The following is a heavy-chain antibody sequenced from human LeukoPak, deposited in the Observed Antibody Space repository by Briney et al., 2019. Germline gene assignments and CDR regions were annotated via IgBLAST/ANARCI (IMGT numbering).Heavy chain of an antibody. CDR1: GFTFSNYA. CDR2: ISGSGDNT. V-gene: IGHV3-23*01. Sequence: GGSLRLSCGASGFTFSNYALSWVRQAPGKGLEWVSTISGSGDNTYYADSVKGRFTISRDNSKNTLYLQMNSLRAEDTAVYYCARVTYGSGTYGAFDYWGQGTLVTVSS. J-gene: IGHJ4*02. CDR3: ARVTYGSGTYGAFDY. D-gene: IGHD3-10*01.